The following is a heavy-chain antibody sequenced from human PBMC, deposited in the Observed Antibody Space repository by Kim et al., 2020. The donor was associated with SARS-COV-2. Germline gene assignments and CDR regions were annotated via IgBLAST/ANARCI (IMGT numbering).Heavy chain of an antibody. Sequence: GHADSVKCRFTISRDNAKNSLYLQMNRLRAEDTALYYCAKDRAAAGIDYWGQGTLVTVSS. J-gene: IGHJ4*02. D-gene: IGHD6-13*01. CDR3: AKDRAAAGIDY. V-gene: IGHV3-9*01.